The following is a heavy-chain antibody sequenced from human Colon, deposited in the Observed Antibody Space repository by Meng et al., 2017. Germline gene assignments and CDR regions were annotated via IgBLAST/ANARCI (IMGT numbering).Heavy chain of an antibody. CDR2: INPRGGST. J-gene: IGHJ3*02. Sequence: ASVKVSCKASGFTFTSYYIHWIRQAPGQGLEWMGIINPRGGSTSYTQRLQGRVTVTSDTSTTTVYMELSGLGSEGTAVYYCASGDSGRGTGKAFDIWGQGTVVTVSS. CDR3: ASGDSGRGTGKAFDI. D-gene: IGHD5-12*01. CDR1: GFTFTSYY. V-gene: IGHV1-46*04.